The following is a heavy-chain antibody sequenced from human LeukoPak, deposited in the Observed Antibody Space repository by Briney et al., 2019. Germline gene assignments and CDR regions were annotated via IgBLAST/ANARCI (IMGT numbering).Heavy chain of an antibody. CDR1: GFTFSSYA. CDR3: AREVTTYYYYYMDV. J-gene: IGHJ6*03. V-gene: IGHV3-20*04. D-gene: IGHD4-17*01. CDR2: INWNGGST. Sequence: GGSLRLSCAASGFTFSSYAMSWVRRAPGKGLEWVSGINWNGGSTGYADSVKGRFTISRDNAKNSLYLQMNSLRAEDAAVYYCAREVTTYYYYYMDVWGKGTTVTISS.